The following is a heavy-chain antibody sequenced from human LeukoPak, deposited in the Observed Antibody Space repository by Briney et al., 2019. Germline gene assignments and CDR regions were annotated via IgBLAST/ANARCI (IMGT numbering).Heavy chain of an antibody. V-gene: IGHV4-30-2*01. D-gene: IGHD3-10*01. CDR3: ARSRQASGLFNS. CDR2: TYDRGPA. Sequence: SQTLSLTCTVSGYAITSGGFSWNWIRQPPGKGLEWIGCTYDRGPAYYNPSLKSRFTISVDRPKNQFFLNVTSLTAADTAVYYCARSRQASGLFNSWGQGTLVVVSS. J-gene: IGHJ5*01. CDR1: GYAITSGGFS.